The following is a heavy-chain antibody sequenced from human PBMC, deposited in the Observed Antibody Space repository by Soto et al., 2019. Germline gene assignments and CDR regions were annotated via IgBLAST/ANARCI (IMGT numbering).Heavy chain of an antibody. J-gene: IGHJ6*02. D-gene: IGHD3-10*01. CDR2: IYYSGST. Sequence: KPSETLSLTCTVSGGSISSGGYYWSWIRQHPGKGLEWIGYIYYSGSTYYNPSLKSRVTISVDTSKNQFSLKLSSVTAADTAVYYCARDGGGREMVRQIYYYGMDVWGQGTTVTVSS. CDR1: GGSISSGGYY. V-gene: IGHV4-31*03. CDR3: ARDGGGREMVRQIYYYGMDV.